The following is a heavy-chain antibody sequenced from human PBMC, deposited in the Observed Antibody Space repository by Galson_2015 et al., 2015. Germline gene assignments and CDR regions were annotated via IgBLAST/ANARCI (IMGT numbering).Heavy chain of an antibody. D-gene: IGHD3-9*01. CDR3: ARGPLWYDILTGYYLDY. V-gene: IGHV1-18*01. CDR1: GYTFTSYG. J-gene: IGHJ4*02. CDR2: ISAYNGNT. Sequence: SVKVSCKASGYTFTSYGISWVRQAPGQGLEWMGWISAYNGNTNYAQKLQGRVTMTTDTSTSTAYMELRSLRSDDTAVYYCARGPLWYDILTGYYLDYWGQGTLATVSS.